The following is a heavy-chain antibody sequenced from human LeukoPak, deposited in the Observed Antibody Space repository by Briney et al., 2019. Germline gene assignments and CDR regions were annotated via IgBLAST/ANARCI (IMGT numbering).Heavy chain of an antibody. CDR1: GFTFSSYS. D-gene: IGHD3-10*01. J-gene: IGHJ6*03. CDR3: ARGFRGGEYYYYYYMDV. V-gene: IGHV3-21*01. CDR2: ISSSSSYI. Sequence: PGGSLRLSCAASGFTFSSYSMNWVRQAPGKGLEWVSSISSSSSYIYYADSVKGRFTISRDNAKNSLYLQMNSLRAEDTAVYYCARGFRGGEYYYYYYMDVWGKGTTVTVSS.